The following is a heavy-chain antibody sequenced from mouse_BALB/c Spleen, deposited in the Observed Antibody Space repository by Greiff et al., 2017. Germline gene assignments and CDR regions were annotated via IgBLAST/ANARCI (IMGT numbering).Heavy chain of an antibody. D-gene: IGHD2-1*01. V-gene: IGHV5-17*02. J-gene: IGHJ4*01. Sequence: EVMLVESGGGLVQPGGSRKLSCAASGFTFSSFGMHWVRQAPEKGLEWVAYISSGSSTIYYADTVKGRFTISRDNPKNTLFLQMTSLRSEDTAMYYCARDGNYYYYAMDYWGQGTSVTVSS. CDR1: GFTFSSFG. CDR2: ISSGSSTI. CDR3: ARDGNYYYYAMDY.